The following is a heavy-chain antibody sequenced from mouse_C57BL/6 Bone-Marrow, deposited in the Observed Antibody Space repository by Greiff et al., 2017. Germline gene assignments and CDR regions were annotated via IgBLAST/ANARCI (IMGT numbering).Heavy chain of an antibody. CDR2: IYPGNSDT. CDR1: GYTFTSYW. J-gene: IGHJ3*01. D-gene: IGHD1-1*01. CDR3: AGVLSAWFAY. Sequence: VQLQQSGTVLARPGASVKMSCKTSGYTFTSYWLHWVQQRPGQGLEWIGAIYPGNSDTSVNQKFKGKAQLTAVTSASTAYMELSSLTNEDSAVYYGAGVLSAWFAYWGQGTLVTVSA. V-gene: IGHV1-5*01.